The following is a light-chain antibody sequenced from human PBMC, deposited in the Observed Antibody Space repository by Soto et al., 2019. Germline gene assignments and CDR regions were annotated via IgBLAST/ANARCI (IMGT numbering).Light chain of an antibody. V-gene: IGKV3-15*01. CDR1: QSISTN. Sequence: MTHSQSSLAASLGCIVTITCRASQSISTNLAWYQQKPGQAPRLLIYDVSTRATGVPARFSGSGSGTEFTLTISSLKSEDFGVYQCQHSKSLPLTFGGGTKVDIK. CDR2: DVS. CDR3: QHSKSLPLT. J-gene: IGKJ4*01.